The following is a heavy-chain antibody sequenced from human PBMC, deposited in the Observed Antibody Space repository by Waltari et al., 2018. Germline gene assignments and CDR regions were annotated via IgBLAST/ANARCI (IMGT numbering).Heavy chain of an antibody. D-gene: IGHD5-18*01. CDR1: GFTVSSNY. Sequence: EVQLVESGGGLVQPGGSLRRSCAGSGFTVSSNYMNWVRQTPGKGLEWVSIIYSGGSTYYADSVKGRFTISRDNSKNTLHLQMNSLRAEDTAVYFCSYGRFEYWGQGTLVTVSS. CDR3: SYGRFEY. CDR2: IYSGGST. V-gene: IGHV3-66*02. J-gene: IGHJ4*02.